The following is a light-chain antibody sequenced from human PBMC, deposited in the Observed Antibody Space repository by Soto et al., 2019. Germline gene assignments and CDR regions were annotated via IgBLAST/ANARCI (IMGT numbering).Light chain of an antibody. Sequence: EIVLTQSPRTLYLSPGQRDTLSCRASQRVSSSSFAWYQQRPGQAPRLLIYGASRRATGIPDRFSGSGSRTDFTLTISRLEPEDFAVYYCQMYGASPKYTFGQGTKLKI. CDR1: QRVSSSS. CDR3: QMYGASPKYT. V-gene: IGKV3-20*01. CDR2: GAS. J-gene: IGKJ2*01.